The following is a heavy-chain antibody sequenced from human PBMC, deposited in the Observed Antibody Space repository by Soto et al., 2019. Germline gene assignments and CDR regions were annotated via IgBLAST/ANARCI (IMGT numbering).Heavy chain of an antibody. J-gene: IGHJ6*02. V-gene: IGHV1-24*01. CDR1: GYTLTELS. Sequence: ASVKVSCKVSGYTLTELSMHCVRQAPGKGLEWMGGFDPEDGETIYAQKFQGRVTISRDNSKNTLYLQMNSLRVEDTAVYYCAKDEAWYSSSSVPYGMDVWGQGTTVTVSS. CDR2: FDPEDGET. D-gene: IGHD6-6*01. CDR3: AKDEAWYSSSSVPYGMDV.